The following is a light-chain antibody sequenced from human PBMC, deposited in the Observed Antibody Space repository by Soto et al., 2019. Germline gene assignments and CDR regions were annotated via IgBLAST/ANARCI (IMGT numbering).Light chain of an antibody. J-gene: IGKJ5*01. CDR3: QQYNTYST. Sequence: EIVMTQSPATLSVSRGERATLSCRASQSVSSNLAWYQQKPGQAPRLLIYGASIRATGIPARFSGSGSGTEFTLTISSLQPDDFATYYCQQYNTYSTFGQGTRLEIK. CDR1: QSVSSN. CDR2: GAS. V-gene: IGKV3-15*01.